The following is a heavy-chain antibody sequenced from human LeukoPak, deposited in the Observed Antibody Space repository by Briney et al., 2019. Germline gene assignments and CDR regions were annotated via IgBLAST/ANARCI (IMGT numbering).Heavy chain of an antibody. CDR3: ARVLSGSYDNYFDY. J-gene: IGHJ4*02. D-gene: IGHD1-26*01. CDR1: GFSFSNYG. CDR2: IRYDGGEK. V-gene: IGHV3-30*02. Sequence: GGSLRLSCGTSGFSFSNYGMHWVRQAPGKGLEWAAVIRYDGGEKFYVDSVKGRFTISRDNSKNTLYLQMNSLKAEDAAVYYCARVLSGSYDNYFDYWGQGTLVTVSS.